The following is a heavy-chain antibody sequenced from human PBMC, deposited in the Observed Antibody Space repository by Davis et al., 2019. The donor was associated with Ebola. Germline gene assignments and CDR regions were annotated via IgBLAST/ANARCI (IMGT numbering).Heavy chain of an antibody. J-gene: IGHJ6*02. Sequence: AASVKVSCKASGYTFTSYAMHWVRQAPGQRLEWMGWINAGNGNTKYSQKFRGRVTITRDTSASTAYMELSSLRSEDTAVYYCARRYCSSTSCSRYYYGMDVWGQGTTVTVSS. CDR1: GYTFTSYA. D-gene: IGHD2-2*01. CDR2: INAGNGNT. CDR3: ARRYCSSTSCSRYYYGMDV. V-gene: IGHV1-3*01.